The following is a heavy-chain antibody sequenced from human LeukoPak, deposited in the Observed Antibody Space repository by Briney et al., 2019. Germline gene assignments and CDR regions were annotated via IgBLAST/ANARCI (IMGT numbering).Heavy chain of an antibody. D-gene: IGHD6-19*01. CDR1: GGSFSGYY. J-gene: IGHJ4*02. V-gene: IGHV4-34*01. Sequence: SETLSLTCAVYGGSFSGYYWSWIRQPPGKGLEWIGEINHSGSTNYNPSLKSRVTISVDTSKNQFSLNLSSVTAADTAVYYCARANSSGFDYWGQGTLVTVSS. CDR2: INHSGST. CDR3: ARANSSGFDY.